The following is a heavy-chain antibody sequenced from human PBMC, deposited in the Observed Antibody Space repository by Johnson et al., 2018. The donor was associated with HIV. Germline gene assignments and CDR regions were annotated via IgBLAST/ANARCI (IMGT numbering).Heavy chain of an antibody. CDR1: GFTFSSYA. D-gene: IGHD4-17*01. J-gene: IGHJ3*02. CDR3: ARPRTTVTQVDAFDI. V-gene: IGHV3-64*01. CDR2: ISSNGGST. Sequence: MQLVESGGGLVQPGGSLRLSCAASGFTFSSYAMHWVRRAPGKGLEYVSAISSNGGSTYYANSVKGRFTISRDNSKNTLYLQMGSLRAEDMAVYYCARPRTTVTQVDAFDIWGQGTMVTVSS.